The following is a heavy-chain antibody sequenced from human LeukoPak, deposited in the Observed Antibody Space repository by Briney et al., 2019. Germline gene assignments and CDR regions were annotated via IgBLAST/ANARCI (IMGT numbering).Heavy chain of an antibody. V-gene: IGHV4-38-2*02. CDR2: IYHSGST. CDR3: ARGAEGYSSSWFPNYFDY. D-gene: IGHD6-13*01. Sequence: SETLSLTCTVSGYSISSGYYWGWIRQPPGKGLEWIGSIYHSGSTYYNPSLRSRVTISVDTSKNQFSLKLSSVTAADTAVYYCARGAEGYSSSWFPNYFDYWGQGTLVTVSS. CDR1: GYSISSGYY. J-gene: IGHJ4*02.